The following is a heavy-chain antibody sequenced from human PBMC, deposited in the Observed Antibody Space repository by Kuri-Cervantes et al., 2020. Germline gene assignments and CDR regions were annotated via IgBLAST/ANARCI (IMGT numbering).Heavy chain of an antibody. CDR1: GGSISSYY. J-gene: IGHJ3*02. CDR2: IYHSGST. CDR3: ARDPYRGVYYYDSSGYYAAFDI. V-gene: IGHV4-59*01. D-gene: IGHD3-22*01. Sequence: SETLSLTCTVSGGSISSYYWSWIRQPPGKGLEWIGYIYHSGSTNYNPSLKSRVTISVDTSKNQFSLKLSAVTAADTAVYYCARDPYRGVYYYDSSGYYAAFDIWGQGTMVTVSS.